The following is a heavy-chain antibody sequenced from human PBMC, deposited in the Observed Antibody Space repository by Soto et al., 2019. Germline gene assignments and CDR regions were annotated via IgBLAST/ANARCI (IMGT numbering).Heavy chain of an antibody. J-gene: IGHJ5*02. CDR2: FDPEDGET. Sequence: QVQLVQSGAEVKKPGASVKVSCKASGYTFTSYDINWVRQAPGKGLEWMGGFDPEDGETIYAQKFQGRVTMTEDTSTDTAYMELSSLRSEDTAVYYCATSRITGTTYWFDPWGQGTLVTVSS. V-gene: IGHV1-24*01. D-gene: IGHD1-7*01. CDR3: ATSRITGTTYWFDP. CDR1: GYTFTSYD.